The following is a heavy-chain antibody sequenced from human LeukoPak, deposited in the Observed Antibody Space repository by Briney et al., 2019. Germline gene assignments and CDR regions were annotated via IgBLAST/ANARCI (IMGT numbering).Heavy chain of an antibody. Sequence: SETLSLTCTVSGGSISSSSYYWGWIRQPPGKGLEWIGSIYYSGSTYYNPSLKSRVTISVDTSKNQFSLKLSSVTAADTAVYYCARGRPKSVLRFLEWLLSQDAFDIWGQGTMVTVSS. J-gene: IGHJ3*02. V-gene: IGHV4-39*07. CDR2: IYYSGST. CDR3: ARGRPKSVLRFLEWLLSQDAFDI. CDR1: GGSISSSSYY. D-gene: IGHD3-3*01.